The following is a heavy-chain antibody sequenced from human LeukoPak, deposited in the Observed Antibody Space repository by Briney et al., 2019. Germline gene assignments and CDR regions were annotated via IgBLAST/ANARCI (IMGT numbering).Heavy chain of an antibody. CDR2: IYYSGST. Sequence: SETLSLTCTVSGGSISSYYWSWIWQPPGKGLEWIGYIYYSGSTNYNPSLKSRVTISVDTSKNQFSLKLSSVTAADTAVYYCARVRAYDSSGYYYVEWFDPWGQGTLVTVSS. J-gene: IGHJ5*02. CDR1: GGSISSYY. CDR3: ARVRAYDSSGYYYVEWFDP. V-gene: IGHV4-59*01. D-gene: IGHD3-22*01.